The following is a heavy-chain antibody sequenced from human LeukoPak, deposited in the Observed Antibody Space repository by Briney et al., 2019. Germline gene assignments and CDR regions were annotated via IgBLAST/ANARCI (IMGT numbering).Heavy chain of an antibody. CDR2: IYYSGST. CDR3: ARSNDSSGYPGGY. Sequence: SETLSLTCTVSGGSISSYYWSWIRQPPGKGLEWIGYIYYSGSTNYNPSLKSRVTISVDTSKNQFSLKLSSVTAADTAVYYCARSNDSSGYPGGYWGQGTLVTVSS. V-gene: IGHV4-59*01. CDR1: GGSISSYY. J-gene: IGHJ4*02. D-gene: IGHD3-22*01.